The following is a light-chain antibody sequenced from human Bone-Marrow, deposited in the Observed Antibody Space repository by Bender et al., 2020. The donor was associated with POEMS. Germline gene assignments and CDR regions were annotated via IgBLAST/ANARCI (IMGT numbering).Light chain of an antibody. CDR1: NIGSKI. J-gene: IGLJ1*01. CDR2: DDS. CDR3: TSYTPSGTLYI. V-gene: IGLV3-21*02. Sequence: YVLTQPPSMSVAPGQTASITCGGSNIGSKIVHWYQQKSGQAPVLVVFDDSDRPSGIPARFSGSKSGNTASLSISGLQAEDEADYYCTSYTPSGTLYIFGTGTKVTVL.